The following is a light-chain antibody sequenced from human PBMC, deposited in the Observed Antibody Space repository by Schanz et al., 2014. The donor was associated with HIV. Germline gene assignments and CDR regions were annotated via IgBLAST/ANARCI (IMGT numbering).Light chain of an antibody. V-gene: IGLV4-60*03. Sequence: QLVLTQSPSASASLGASVKLTCTLSSEHSGYIIAWHQQQPGKAPRHLMKVEGSGRYNKGSGVPDRFSGSSSGADRYLTISSLQSEDEGDYYCETWDSHSQYYVFGTGTKLTV. CDR2: VEGSGRY. CDR1: SEHSGYI. J-gene: IGLJ1*01. CDR3: ETWDSHSQYYV.